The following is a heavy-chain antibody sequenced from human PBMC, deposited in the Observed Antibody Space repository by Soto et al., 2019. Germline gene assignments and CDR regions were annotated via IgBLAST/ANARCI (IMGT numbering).Heavy chain of an antibody. CDR3: ARDWGHDFFCSGSWEFYYYDGMDV. CDR2: IYHSGST. V-gene: IGHV4-4*02. D-gene: IGHD3-3*01. CDR1: GGSVSSINC. Sequence: SETLSLTCAVSGGSVSSINCCSWWSRHSPEELVWIGEIYHSGSTNYNPSLNTPVTISVDKSKNQFSLKLSSVTAADTAVYYCARDWGHDFFCSGSWEFYYYDGMDVWGQRTTVT. J-gene: IGHJ6*01.